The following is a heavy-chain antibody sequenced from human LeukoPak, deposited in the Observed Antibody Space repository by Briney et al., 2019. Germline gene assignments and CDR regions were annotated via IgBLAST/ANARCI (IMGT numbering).Heavy chain of an antibody. Sequence: GGSLRLSCAASGFTFSSYAIHWVRQAPGKGLEWVSFISYDGRIKYYADSVEGRLTISRDNSKNTLSLQMNSLRAEDTAIYYCARDLSEKYCIDYWGQGTLVTVSS. J-gene: IGHJ4*02. CDR2: ISYDGRIK. V-gene: IGHV3-30-3*01. CDR1: GFTFSSYA. D-gene: IGHD2-8*02. CDR3: ARDLSEKYCIDY.